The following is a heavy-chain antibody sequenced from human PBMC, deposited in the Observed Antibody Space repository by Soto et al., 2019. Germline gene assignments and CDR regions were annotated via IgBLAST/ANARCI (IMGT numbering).Heavy chain of an antibody. CDR2: IIPILGIA. CDR1: GGTFSSYT. J-gene: IGHJ5*02. Sequence: SVKVSCKAAGGTFSSYTSSWVRQAPGQGLEWMGRIIPILGIANYAQKFQGRVTITADKSTSTAYMELSSLRSEDTAVYYCARDGAPIVGANWFDPWGQGTLVTVSS. CDR3: ARDGAPIVGANWFDP. D-gene: IGHD1-26*01. V-gene: IGHV1-69*04.